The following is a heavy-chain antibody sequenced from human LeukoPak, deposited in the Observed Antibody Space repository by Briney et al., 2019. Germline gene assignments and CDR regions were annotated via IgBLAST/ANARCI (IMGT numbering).Heavy chain of an antibody. D-gene: IGHD5-18*01. J-gene: IGHJ4*02. Sequence: GGSLRLSCAASGFTFDDYTMHWVRQAPGKGLESVSLISWDGGSTFYADSVKGRFTISRDNSKNSLYLQMNSLRTEDTALYYCAKDSLRGYSYGIDYWGQGTLVTVSS. V-gene: IGHV3-43*01. CDR3: AKDSLRGYSYGIDY. CDR1: GFTFDDYT. CDR2: ISWDGGST.